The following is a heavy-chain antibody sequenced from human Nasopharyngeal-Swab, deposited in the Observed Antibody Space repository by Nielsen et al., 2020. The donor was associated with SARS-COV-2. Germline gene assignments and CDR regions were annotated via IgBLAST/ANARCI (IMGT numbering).Heavy chain of an antibody. J-gene: IGHJ6*02. V-gene: IGHV4-59*08. CDR2: IYSSGST. CDR1: GGSISNSY. Sequence: SETLSLTCTVSGGSISNSYWSWIRQPPGKGLEWIGHIYSSGSTNSNPSLKSRVTISVDTSRNQFSLKLSSVTAADTAVYYCARHGADCTNGVCQTYFYFRMDVWGQGTTVSVSS. CDR3: ARHGADCTNGVCQTYFYFRMDV. D-gene: IGHD2-8*01.